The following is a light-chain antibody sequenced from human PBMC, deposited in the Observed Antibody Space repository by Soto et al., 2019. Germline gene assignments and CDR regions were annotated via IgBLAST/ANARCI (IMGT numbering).Light chain of an antibody. J-gene: IGLJ3*02. V-gene: IGLV2-14*03. CDR1: SSDVGAHHS. Sequence: QSALTQPASGSGSPGQSFTIPCTGSSSDVGAHHSVSWYQQHPGKAPKLIIFDVSNRPSGVSNRFSGSKSGNTASLTISGLQPEDEADYYCSSFTDTGTVMFGGGTKLTVL. CDR2: DVS. CDR3: SSFTDTGTVM.